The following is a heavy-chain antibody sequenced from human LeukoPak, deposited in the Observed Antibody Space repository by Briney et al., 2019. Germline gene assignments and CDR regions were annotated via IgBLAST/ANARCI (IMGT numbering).Heavy chain of an antibody. D-gene: IGHD1-1*01. J-gene: IGHJ4*02. CDR3: ARVRAFSSTYFDY. CDR1: GFTFSSYA. V-gene: IGHV3-30*01. Sequence: GGSLRLSCAASGFTFSSYAMHWVRQAPGKGLEWVAVISYDGSNKYYADSVKGRFTISRDNSKNTLYLRMNSLRAEDTAVYYCARVRAFSSTYFDYWGQGTLVTVSS. CDR2: ISYDGSNK.